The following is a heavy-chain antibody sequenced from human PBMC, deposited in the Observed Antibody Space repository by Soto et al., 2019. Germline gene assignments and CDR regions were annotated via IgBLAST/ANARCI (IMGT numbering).Heavy chain of an antibody. CDR3: ATDMWQWVEVVALDI. Sequence: ASVEVSCKASGYTFNTYGITWVRQAPGQGLEWLGWISPYNGNTKYAEKFQGRVTMTTDTSTSTAYMELRSLRSDDTAVYYCATDMWQWVEVVALDIWG. CDR2: ISPYNGNT. D-gene: IGHD6-19*01. CDR1: GYTFNTYG. J-gene: IGHJ3*02. V-gene: IGHV1-18*01.